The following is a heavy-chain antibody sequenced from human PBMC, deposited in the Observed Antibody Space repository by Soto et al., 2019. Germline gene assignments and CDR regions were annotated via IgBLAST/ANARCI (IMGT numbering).Heavy chain of an antibody. CDR1: GGSISSGGYY. D-gene: IGHD2-15*01. CDR3: ARSWVAATPKFDY. J-gene: IGHJ4*02. Sequence: QVQLQESGPGLVKPSQTLSLTCTVSGGSISSGGYYWSWIRQHPGKGLEWIGYIYYSGSTYYNPSMKSRVTISVDTSKNQFSLKLSSVTAADTAVYYCARSWVAATPKFDYWGQGTLVTVSS. V-gene: IGHV4-31*03. CDR2: IYYSGST.